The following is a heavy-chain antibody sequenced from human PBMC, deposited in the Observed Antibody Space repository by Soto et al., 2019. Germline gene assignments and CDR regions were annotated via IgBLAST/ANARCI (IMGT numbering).Heavy chain of an antibody. CDR3: ARLGGYVSVGYYYLWDS. V-gene: IGHV4-39*01. CDR2: INHSGIT. D-gene: IGHD3-22*01. CDR1: DGSMNSDISY. J-gene: IGHJ4*02. Sequence: SETLSLTCRVSDGSMNSDISYWGWIRQPPGKGLEWIGVINHSGITYHNLSLKGRVTMSVDASRNQFSLKLTSMTAADTAVYYCARLGGYVSVGYYYLWDSWGQGTLVTAPQ.